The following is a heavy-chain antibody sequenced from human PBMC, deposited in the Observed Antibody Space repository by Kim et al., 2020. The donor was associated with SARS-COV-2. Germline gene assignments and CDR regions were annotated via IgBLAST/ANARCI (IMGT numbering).Heavy chain of an antibody. CDR3: AREPSLGTYYYDSSSYYASLNWFDP. Sequence: SVKVSCKASGGTFSSYAISWVRQAPGQGLEWMGGIIPIFGTANYAQKFQGRVTITADESTSTAYMELSSLRSEDTAVYYCAREPSLGTYYYDSSSYYASLNWFDPWGQGTLVTVSS. V-gene: IGHV1-69*13. J-gene: IGHJ5*02. CDR1: GGTFSSYA. CDR2: IIPIFGTA. D-gene: IGHD3-22*01.